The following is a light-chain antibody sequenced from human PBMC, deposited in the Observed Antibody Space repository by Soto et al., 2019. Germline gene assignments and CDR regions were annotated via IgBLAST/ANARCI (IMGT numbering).Light chain of an antibody. CDR1: ENVRTF. J-gene: IGKJ1*01. CDR2: GAS. Sequence: VLTQSPATLSLSPGERATLSCRASENVRTFVDWYQQKPGQAPRLLIYGASNRATDIPARFSGSGSGTDFTLTISNLEPEYFAVYYCQQHSHWPPWTFGQGTRVEI. V-gene: IGKV3-11*01. CDR3: QQHSHWPPWT.